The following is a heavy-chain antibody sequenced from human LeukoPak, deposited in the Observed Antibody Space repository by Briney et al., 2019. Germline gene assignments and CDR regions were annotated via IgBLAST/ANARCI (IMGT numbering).Heavy chain of an antibody. CDR3: AGVELRNARREIVVVITN. CDR1: GGSISSYY. J-gene: IGHJ4*02. V-gene: IGHV4-4*07. Sequence: SETLSLTCTVSGGSISSYYWSWIRQPAGKGLEWIGRIYTSGSTNYNPSLKSRVTMSVDTSKNQFSLKLSSVTAADTAVYYCAGVELRNARREIVVVITNWGQGTLVTVSS. D-gene: IGHD3-22*01. CDR2: IYTSGST.